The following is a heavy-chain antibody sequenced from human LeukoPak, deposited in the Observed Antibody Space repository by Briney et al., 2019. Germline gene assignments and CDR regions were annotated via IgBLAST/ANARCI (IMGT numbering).Heavy chain of an antibody. J-gene: IGHJ3*02. CDR3: ARAERTVYVSDI. CDR2: IYSTGST. V-gene: IGHV4-4*07. D-gene: IGHD2/OR15-2a*01. CDR1: DDSMISYH. Sequence: SETLSLTCSVSDDSMISYHWSWIRQSAGKGLEWIGRIYSTGSTDYNPSLMSRVTMSVDTAKKQFSLKLRSVTAADTAIYYCARAERTVYVSDIWGQGTKVTVSS.